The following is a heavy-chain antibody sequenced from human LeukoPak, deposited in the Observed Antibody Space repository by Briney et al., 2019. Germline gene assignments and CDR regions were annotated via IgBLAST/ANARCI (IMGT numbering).Heavy chain of an antibody. V-gene: IGHV4-39*07. J-gene: IGHJ1*01. D-gene: IGHD5-12*01. CDR2: VYYSGTT. Sequence: PSETLSLTCTVSGGSISSNSYYWDWIRQPPGKGLEWLGTVYYSGTTYYNPSLKSRVTTSVDTSKNQFSLNLTSVTAADTAVYYCAGIVADQASWGQGTLVTVSS. CDR1: GGSISSNSYY. CDR3: AGIVADQAS.